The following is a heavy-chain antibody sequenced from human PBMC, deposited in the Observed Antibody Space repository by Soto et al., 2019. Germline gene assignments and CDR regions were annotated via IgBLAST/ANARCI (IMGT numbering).Heavy chain of an antibody. CDR3: GRGRSGQIVVFY. CDR1: GYTFTGHY. V-gene: IGHV1-2*02. Sequence: SVKVSWQASGYTFTGHYIHWVRQAPEQGPEWMGEICPERCARRYAQKFQGRVTLTSDMYITPVYIELNNLSPDYTAVYYCGRGRSGQIVVFYWGQGTPVTVSS. D-gene: IGHD5-12*01. J-gene: IGHJ4*02. CDR2: ICPERCAR.